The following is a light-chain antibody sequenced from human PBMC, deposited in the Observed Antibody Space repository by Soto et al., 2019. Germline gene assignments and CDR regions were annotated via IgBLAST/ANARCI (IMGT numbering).Light chain of an antibody. V-gene: IGLV2-14*01. CDR2: EVS. J-gene: IGLJ1*01. CDR1: SSDVGFYNY. Sequence: SVLTQPAPVSGSPGQSIAISCTGSSSDVGFYNYVSWYQQHPGEVPKLIIFEVSNRPSGVSNRFSGSKSGNTASLTISGLQAEDEAAYYCSSYTTSSTRVFGTGTKLTVL. CDR3: SSYTTSSTRV.